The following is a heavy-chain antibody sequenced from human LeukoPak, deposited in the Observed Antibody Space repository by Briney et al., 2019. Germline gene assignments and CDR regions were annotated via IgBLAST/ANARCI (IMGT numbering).Heavy chain of an antibody. J-gene: IGHJ4*02. Sequence: SETLSLTCAVYGGSFSGYYWSWIRQPPGKGLEWIGEINHSGSTNYNPSLKSRVTISVDTSKNQFSLKLSSVTAADTAVYYCARDQVPYDSSGYYFYWGQGTLVTVSS. D-gene: IGHD3-22*01. CDR2: INHSGST. CDR1: GGSFSGYY. CDR3: ARDQVPYDSSGYYFY. V-gene: IGHV4-34*01.